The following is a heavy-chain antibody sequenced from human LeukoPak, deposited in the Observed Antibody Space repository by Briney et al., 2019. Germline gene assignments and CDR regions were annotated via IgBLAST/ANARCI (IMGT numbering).Heavy chain of an antibody. CDR1: GGTFSSYA. V-gene: IGHV1-69*01. D-gene: IGHD3-22*01. CDR2: IIPIFGTA. J-gene: IGHJ4*02. CDR3: ARAADYYDSSGYYGY. Sequence: SVKVSYKASGGTFSSYAISWVRQAPGQGLEWMGGIIPIFGTANYAQKFQGRVTITADESTSTAYMELSSLRSEDTAVYYCARAADYYDSSGYYGYWGQGTLVTVSS.